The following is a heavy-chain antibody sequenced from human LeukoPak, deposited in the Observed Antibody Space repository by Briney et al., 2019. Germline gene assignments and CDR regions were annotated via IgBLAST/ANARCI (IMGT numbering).Heavy chain of an antibody. J-gene: IGHJ3*02. CDR2: INPSGGST. V-gene: IGHV1-46*01. Sequence: ASVKVSCKASGYTFTSYYMHWVRQAPGQGLEWMGIINPSGGSTGYAQKFQGRVTMTRDMSTSTVYMELSSLRSEDTAVYYCARDWLVVPATDAFDIWGQGTMVTVSS. D-gene: IGHD2-2*01. CDR3: ARDWLVVPATDAFDI. CDR1: GYTFTSYY.